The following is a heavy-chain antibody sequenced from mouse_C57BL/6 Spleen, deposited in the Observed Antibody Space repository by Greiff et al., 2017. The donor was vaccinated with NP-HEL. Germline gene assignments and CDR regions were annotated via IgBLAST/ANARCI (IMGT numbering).Heavy chain of an antibody. CDR3: ARSGIITTVGYFDY. CDR2: IDPSDSYT. V-gene: IGHV1-50*01. CDR1: GYTFTSYW. Sequence: QVQLQQPGAELVKPGASVKLSCKASGYTFTSYWMQWVKQRTGPGLEWIGEIDPSDSYTNYNQKLKGKATLTVDKSASTAYMQLSSLTSEDSAVYYCARSGIITTVGYFDYWGQGTTLTVSS. D-gene: IGHD1-2*01. J-gene: IGHJ2*01.